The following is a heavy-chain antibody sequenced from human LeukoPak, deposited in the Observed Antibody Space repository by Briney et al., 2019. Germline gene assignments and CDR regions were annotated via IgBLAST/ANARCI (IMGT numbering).Heavy chain of an antibody. V-gene: IGHV3-74*01. CDR1: GFTFSSYW. Sequence: LSGGSLRLSCVASGFTFSSYWMHWVRQDPRKGLVWVSRINGDGRNINYADSVRGRFTISRDNAKNTLYLQMNSLRAEDTAVNYCAREEIAAAGRYYYYYGMDVWGQGTTVTVSS. CDR3: AREEIAAAGRYYYYYGMDV. J-gene: IGHJ6*02. D-gene: IGHD6-13*01. CDR2: INGDGRNI.